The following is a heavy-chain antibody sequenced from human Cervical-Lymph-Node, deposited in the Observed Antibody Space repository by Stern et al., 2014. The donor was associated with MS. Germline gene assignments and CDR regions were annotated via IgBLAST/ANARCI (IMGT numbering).Heavy chain of an antibody. CDR2: SVPLLGTP. V-gene: IGHV1-69*01. Sequence: MQLVESGAEVKTPGSSVKVSCKAFGGSFSDYAFNWVRQAPGQGLEWLGGSVPLLGTPNYAQEFQGRVTMAADESTSTTYLELKALTSEDTALYFCARSVRLASAGIFGYWGQGTVVAVSS. D-gene: IGHD2-15*01. J-gene: IGHJ4*02. CDR3: ARSVRLASAGIFGY. CDR1: GGSFSDYA.